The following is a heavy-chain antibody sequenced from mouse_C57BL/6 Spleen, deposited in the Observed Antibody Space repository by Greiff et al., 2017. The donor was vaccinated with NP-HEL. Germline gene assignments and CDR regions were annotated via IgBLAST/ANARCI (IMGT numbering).Heavy chain of an antibody. Sequence: EVKLMESEGGLVQPGSSMKLSCTASGFTFSDYYMAWVRQVPEKGLEWVANINYDGSSTYYLDSLKSRFIISRDNAKNILYLQMSSLKSEDTATYYCARDEWGFAYWGQGTLVTVSA. CDR1: GFTFSDYY. J-gene: IGHJ3*01. CDR3: ARDEWGFAY. CDR2: INYDGSST. V-gene: IGHV5-16*01.